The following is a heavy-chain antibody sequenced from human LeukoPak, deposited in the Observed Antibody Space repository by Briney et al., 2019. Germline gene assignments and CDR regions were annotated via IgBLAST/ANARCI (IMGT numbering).Heavy chain of an antibody. CDR2: IWHDGSHK. CDR1: GFSFDTYA. CDR3: AREIFGSGSYTDF. Sequence: GSSLKLSCEASGFSFDTYAMHWVRQAPGQGLEWVALIWHDGSHKFYSNYVRGQFTISRDNSKNTVYLQMNNLRPDDTAVYYCAREIFGSGSYTDFWGQGTLVTVSS. V-gene: IGHV3-33*01. J-gene: IGHJ4*02. D-gene: IGHD3-10*01.